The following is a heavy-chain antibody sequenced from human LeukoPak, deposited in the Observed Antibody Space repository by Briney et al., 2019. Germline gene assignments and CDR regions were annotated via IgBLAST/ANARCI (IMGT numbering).Heavy chain of an antibody. CDR3: ARGYSSSWYYFDY. Sequence: SETLSLTCAVYGGSFSTYYWSWIRQPPGKGLEWIGYIYYSGSTNYNPSLKSRVTISVDTSKSQFSLKLSSVTAADTAVYYCARGYSSSWYYFDYWGQGTLVTVSS. CDR2: IYYSGST. V-gene: IGHV4-59*01. J-gene: IGHJ4*02. CDR1: GGSFSTYY. D-gene: IGHD6-13*01.